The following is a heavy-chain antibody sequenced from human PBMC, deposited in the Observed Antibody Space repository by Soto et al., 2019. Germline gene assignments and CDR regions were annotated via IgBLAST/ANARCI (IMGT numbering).Heavy chain of an antibody. Sequence: SETLSLTCAVYGGSFSGYYWSWIRQPPGKGLEWIGEINHSGSTNYNPSLKSRVTISVDTSKNQFSLKLSSVTAADTAVYYCASFRSIAARPGGKYYYYGMDVWGQGTTVTVSS. V-gene: IGHV4-34*01. CDR2: INHSGST. CDR3: ASFRSIAARPGGKYYYYGMDV. J-gene: IGHJ6*02. CDR1: GGSFSGYY. D-gene: IGHD6-6*01.